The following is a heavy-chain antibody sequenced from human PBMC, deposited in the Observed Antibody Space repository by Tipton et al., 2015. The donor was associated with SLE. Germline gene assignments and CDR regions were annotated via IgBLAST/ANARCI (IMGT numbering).Heavy chain of an antibody. Sequence: LRLSCKVSGGSISSSTYYWGWIHQPPGKGLEWIGSIYYSGSTYYNPSLKSRVTISVDTSKNQFSLKLSSVTAADTAVYYCVRDRIAAVPGAFDIWGQGTMVTVSS. CDR3: VRDRIAAVPGAFDI. CDR1: GGSISSSTYY. V-gene: IGHV4-39*07. D-gene: IGHD6-13*01. CDR2: IYYSGST. J-gene: IGHJ3*02.